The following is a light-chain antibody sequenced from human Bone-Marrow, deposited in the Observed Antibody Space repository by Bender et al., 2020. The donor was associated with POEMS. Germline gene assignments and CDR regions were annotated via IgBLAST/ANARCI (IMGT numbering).Light chain of an antibody. CDR3: CSYAGTSTFVV. CDR2: EVS. V-gene: IGLV2-23*02. J-gene: IGLJ2*01. CDR1: TSDVGKYNL. Sequence: QSALTQPASVSGSLGQSITISCTGTTSDVGKYNLVSWYQQRPGKGPTLMIYEVSKRPSGVSNRFSGSKSGNTASLTISGLQAEDEADYYCCSYAGTSTFVVFGGGTKLTVL.